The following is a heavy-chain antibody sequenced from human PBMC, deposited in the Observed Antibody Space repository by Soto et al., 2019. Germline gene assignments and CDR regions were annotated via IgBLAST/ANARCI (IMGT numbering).Heavy chain of an antibody. Sequence: SETLSLTCTVSGGSISSYYWIWIRQPPGKGLEWIGYIYYSGSTNYNPSLKSRVTISVDTSKNQFSLKLSSVTAADTAVYYCARELGATTDYFDYWGQGTLVTVSS. J-gene: IGHJ4*02. V-gene: IGHV4-59*01. CDR1: GGSISSYY. CDR2: IYYSGST. CDR3: ARELGATTDYFDY. D-gene: IGHD1-26*01.